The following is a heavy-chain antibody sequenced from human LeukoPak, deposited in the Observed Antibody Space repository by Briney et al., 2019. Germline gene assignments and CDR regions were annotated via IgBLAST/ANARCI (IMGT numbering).Heavy chain of an antibody. Sequence: GASVKVSCKASGYTFTSYAIHWVRQAPGQRLEWMGWINAGNGNTKYSQKFQGRVTITRDTSASTAYMELSSLRSEDTAVYYCAREGGRWLQNPPVGYWGQGTLVTVSS. V-gene: IGHV1-3*01. D-gene: IGHD5-24*01. CDR1: GYTFTSYA. J-gene: IGHJ4*02. CDR3: AREGGRWLQNPPVGY. CDR2: INAGNGNT.